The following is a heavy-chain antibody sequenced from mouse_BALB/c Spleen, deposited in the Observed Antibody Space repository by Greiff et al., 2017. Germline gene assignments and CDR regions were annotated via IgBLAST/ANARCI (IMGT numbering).Heavy chain of an antibody. J-gene: IGHJ1*01. V-gene: IGHV5-6-3*01. Sequence: EVKLVESGGGLVQPGGSRKLSCAASGFTFSSYGMSWVRQTPDKRLELVATINSNGGSTYYPDSVKGRFTISRDNAKNTLYLQMSSLKSEDTAMYYCASHRYDGYFDVWGAGTTVTVSS. CDR3: ASHRYDGYFDV. D-gene: IGHD2-14*01. CDR1: GFTFSSYG. CDR2: INSNGGST.